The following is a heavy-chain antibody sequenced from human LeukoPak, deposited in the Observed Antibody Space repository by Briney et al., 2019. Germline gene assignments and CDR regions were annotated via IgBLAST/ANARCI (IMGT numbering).Heavy chain of an antibody. Sequence: GGSLRLSCAASGFTLSSYAMHWVRQAPGKGLEYVSAISSNGGSIYYANSVKGRFTISRDNSKNTLYLQMGSLRAEDMAVYYCARVAIPYYYYYYMDVWGKGATVTVSS. CDR3: ARVAIPYYYYYYMDV. V-gene: IGHV3-64*01. D-gene: IGHD2-21*01. CDR2: ISSNGGSI. J-gene: IGHJ6*03. CDR1: GFTLSSYA.